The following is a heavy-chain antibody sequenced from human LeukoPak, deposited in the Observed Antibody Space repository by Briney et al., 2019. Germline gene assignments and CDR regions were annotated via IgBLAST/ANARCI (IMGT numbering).Heavy chain of an antibody. Sequence: GGSLRLSCTASGFTFSSYAMSWVRQAPGKGLEWVSAISGSGGSTYYADSVKGRFTISRDNSKNTLYLQMNNLRAEDTAVYYRAKLYYDILTGYSPFDYWGQGTLVTVSS. CDR3: AKLYYDILTGYSPFDY. V-gene: IGHV3-23*01. J-gene: IGHJ4*02. CDR2: ISGSGGST. CDR1: GFTFSSYA. D-gene: IGHD3-9*01.